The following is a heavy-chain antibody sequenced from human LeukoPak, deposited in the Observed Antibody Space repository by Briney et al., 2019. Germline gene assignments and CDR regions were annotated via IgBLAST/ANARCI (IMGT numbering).Heavy chain of an antibody. D-gene: IGHD5-18*01. J-gene: IGHJ4*02. CDR3: ASLPYSYAHFDY. CDR2: ISSSSSYI. CDR1: GFTFSSYS. V-gene: IGHV3-21*01. Sequence: GGSLRLSCAASGFTFSSYSMNWVRQAPGKGLEWVSSISSSSSYIYYADSVKGRFTISRDNAKNSLYLQMNSLRAEDTAVYYCASLPYSYAHFDYWGQGTLVTVSS.